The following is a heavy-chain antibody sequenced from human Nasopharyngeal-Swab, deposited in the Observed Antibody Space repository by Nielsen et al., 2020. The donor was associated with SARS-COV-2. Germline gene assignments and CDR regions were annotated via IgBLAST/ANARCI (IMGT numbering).Heavy chain of an antibody. CDR3: ARELPGPPFLGPIDY. D-gene: IGHD3-3*01. J-gene: IGHJ4*02. V-gene: IGHV3-48*03. Sequence: GESLKISCAASGFTFSSYEMNWVRQAPGKGPEWVSYISSSGSTIYYADSVKGRFTISRDNAKNSLYLQMNSLRAEDTAVYYCARELPGPPFLGPIDYWGQGTLVTVSS. CDR2: ISSSGSTI. CDR1: GFTFSSYE.